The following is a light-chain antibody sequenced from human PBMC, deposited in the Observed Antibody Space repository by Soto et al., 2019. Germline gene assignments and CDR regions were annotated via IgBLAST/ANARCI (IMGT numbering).Light chain of an antibody. CDR3: SSYTSSRGV. CDR1: SSDVGGYNY. CDR2: DVS. J-gene: IGLJ1*01. V-gene: IGLV2-14*01. Sequence: QCVLTQPASVSGSPGQSITISRTGTSSDVGGYNYVSWYQQHPGKAPKLMIYDVSNRPSGVSNRFSGSKSGNTASLTISGLQAEDEADYYCSSYTSSRGVFGTGTKVTVL.